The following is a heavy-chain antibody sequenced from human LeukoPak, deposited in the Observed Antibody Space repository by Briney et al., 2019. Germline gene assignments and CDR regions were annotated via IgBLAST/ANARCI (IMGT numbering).Heavy chain of an antibody. Sequence: GESLKISCKGSGYSFTSYWISWVRQMPGKGLEWMGRIDPSDSYTNYSPSFQGRVTISADKSISTAYLQWSSLKASDTAMYYCATTRGRDYYYYGMDVWGQGTTVTVSS. V-gene: IGHV5-10-1*01. D-gene: IGHD2-15*01. J-gene: IGHJ6*02. CDR3: ATTRGRDYYYYGMDV. CDR1: GYSFTSYW. CDR2: IDPSDSYT.